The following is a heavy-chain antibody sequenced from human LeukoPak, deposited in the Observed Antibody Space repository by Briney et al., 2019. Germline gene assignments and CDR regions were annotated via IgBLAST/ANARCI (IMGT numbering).Heavy chain of an antibody. V-gene: IGHV4-59*01. D-gene: IGHD4-17*01. Sequence: SETLSLTCTVSGGSISSYYWSWIRQPPGKGLEWIGYIYYSGSTNHNPSLKSRVTISVDTSKNQFSLKLSSVTAADTAVYYCAREGPLFNGDYVDWFDPWGQGTLVTVSS. J-gene: IGHJ5*02. CDR3: AREGPLFNGDYVDWFDP. CDR1: GGSISSYY. CDR2: IYYSGST.